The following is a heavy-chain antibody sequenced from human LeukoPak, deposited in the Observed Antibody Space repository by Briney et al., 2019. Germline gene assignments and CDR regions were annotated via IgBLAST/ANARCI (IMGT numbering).Heavy chain of an antibody. CDR3: ARDSYYYGSEIDY. CDR1: GGSISSYY. D-gene: IGHD3-10*01. CDR2: ISYSGST. J-gene: IGHJ4*02. Sequence: SETLSLTCTVSGGSISSYYWSWIRQPPGKGLEWIGYISYSGSTNYNPSLKSRVTISVDTSKNQFSLNLSSVTAADTAVYYCARDSYYYGSEIDYWGQGALVTVSS. V-gene: IGHV4-59*01.